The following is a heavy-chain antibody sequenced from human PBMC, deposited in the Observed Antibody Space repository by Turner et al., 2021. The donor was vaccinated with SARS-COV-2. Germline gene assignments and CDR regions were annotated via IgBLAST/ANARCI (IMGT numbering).Heavy chain of an antibody. J-gene: IGHJ4*02. CDR1: GFTFSSSG. Sequence: VQLVESGGGVVQPGRSLRPSGAASGFTFSSSGMHWVRQAPGKGLEWVAVISYDGSDKYYADSVKGRFTISRDNSKNTLYLQMNSLRAEDTAVYYCARDGSGYYDSSGLLDYWGQGTLVTVSS. V-gene: IGHV3-30*03. CDR3: ARDGSGYYDSSGLLDY. CDR2: ISYDGSDK. D-gene: IGHD3-22*01.